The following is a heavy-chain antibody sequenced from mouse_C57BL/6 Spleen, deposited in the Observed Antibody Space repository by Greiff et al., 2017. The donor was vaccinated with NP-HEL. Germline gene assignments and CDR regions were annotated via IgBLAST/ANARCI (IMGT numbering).Heavy chain of an antibody. CDR3: TGLGSSYGWFAY. J-gene: IGHJ3*01. CDR1: GFTFSNYW. V-gene: IGHV6-3*01. D-gene: IGHD1-1*01. CDR2: IRLKSDNYAT. Sequence: EVQVVESGGGLVQPGGSMKLSCVASGFTFSNYWMNWVRQSPEKGLEWVAQIRLKSDNYATHYAESVKGRFTISRDDSKSSVYLQMNNLRAEDTGIYYCTGLGSSYGWFAYWGQGTLVTVSA.